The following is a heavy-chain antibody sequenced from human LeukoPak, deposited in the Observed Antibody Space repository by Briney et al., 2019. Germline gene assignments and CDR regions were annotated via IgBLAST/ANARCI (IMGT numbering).Heavy chain of an antibody. CDR1: GFTFRNYY. V-gene: IGHV3-30-3*01. CDR2: ISYDGSNK. J-gene: IGHJ4*02. Sequence: GGSLRLSCAASGFTFRNYYMHWVRQAPGKGLEWVAVISYDGSNKYYADSVKGRFTISRDNSKNTLYLQMNSLRAEDTAVYYCARDDPNYYDSSGPFDYWGQGTLVTVSS. CDR3: ARDDPNYYDSSGPFDY. D-gene: IGHD3-22*01.